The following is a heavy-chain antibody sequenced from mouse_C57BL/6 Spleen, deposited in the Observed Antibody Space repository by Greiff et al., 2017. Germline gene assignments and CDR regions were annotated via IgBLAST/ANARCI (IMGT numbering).Heavy chain of an antibody. CDR1: GYSFTDYN. D-gene: IGHD2-3*01. CDR3: ARSYDGYYYAMDY. J-gene: IGHJ4*01. CDR2: IDPNSGGT. Sequence: VQLQQSGPELVKPGASVKISCKASGYSFTDYNMNWVKQRPGRGLEWIGRIDPNSGGTKYNEKFKSKATLTVDKPSSTAYMQLSSLTSEDSAVYYCARSYDGYYYAMDYWGQGTSVTVSS. V-gene: IGHV1-72*01.